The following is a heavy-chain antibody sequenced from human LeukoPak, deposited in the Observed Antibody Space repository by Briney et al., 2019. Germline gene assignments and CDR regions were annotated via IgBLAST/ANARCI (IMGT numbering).Heavy chain of an antibody. CDR3: VRDYPVAPYYFDSSAYYPHI. D-gene: IGHD3-22*01. CDR2: IYTSGST. Sequence: PSETLSLTCTVSGASINSGSYYWSWIRQPAGKGLEWIGRIYTSGSTNYNPSLKGRVTISVDTSKNQFSLRLNSVTAADTAVYYCVRDYPVAPYYFDSSAYYPHIWGPGTMVTVSS. J-gene: IGHJ3*02. CDR1: GASINSGSYY. V-gene: IGHV4-61*02.